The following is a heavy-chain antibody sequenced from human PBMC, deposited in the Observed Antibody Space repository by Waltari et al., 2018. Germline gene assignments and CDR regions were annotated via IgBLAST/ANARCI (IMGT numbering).Heavy chain of an antibody. Sequence: EVQLVDSGGGLVKPGGSLRLSCAASGFTFSTYSMTWVRQVQGKGLEWVSSISSSSSIYYADSVKGRFTISRDNAKNSLDLQMNSLRVEDTAVYYCARGRIYHDSSASGYYFDYWGQGTLVAVSS. V-gene: IGHV3-21*01. CDR3: ARGRIYHDSSASGYYFDY. J-gene: IGHJ4*02. CDR2: ISSSSSI. CDR1: GFTFSTYS. D-gene: IGHD3-22*01.